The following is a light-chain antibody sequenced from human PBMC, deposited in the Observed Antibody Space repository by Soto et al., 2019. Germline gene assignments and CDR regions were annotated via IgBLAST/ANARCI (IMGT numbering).Light chain of an antibody. J-gene: IGKJ1*01. CDR1: QSVKSN. CDR3: QQYNNWLWT. Sequence: EMVMTQSPATLSVSPGERATHSCRASQSVKSNLAWYQQKPGQAPRLLIYGASTRATGIPARFSGSGSGTEFTLTISSLQSEDFAVYYCQQYNNWLWTFGQGTKVEIK. V-gene: IGKV3-15*01. CDR2: GAS.